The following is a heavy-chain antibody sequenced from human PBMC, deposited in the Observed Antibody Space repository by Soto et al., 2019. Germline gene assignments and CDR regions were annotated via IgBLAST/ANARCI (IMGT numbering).Heavy chain of an antibody. J-gene: IGHJ4*02. CDR1: GFTVSSNY. CDR2: IYSGGST. CDR3: ATAKLLLPWLFDS. Sequence: EVQLVESGGGLVQPGGSLRLSCAASGFTVSSNYMSWVRQAPGKGLEWVSVIYSGGSTYYADSVKGRFIISRDDSKNTLCLQMNSLRAEDTAVYYCATAKLLLPWLFDSWGQGTLVTVSS. D-gene: IGHD2-15*01. V-gene: IGHV3-66*01.